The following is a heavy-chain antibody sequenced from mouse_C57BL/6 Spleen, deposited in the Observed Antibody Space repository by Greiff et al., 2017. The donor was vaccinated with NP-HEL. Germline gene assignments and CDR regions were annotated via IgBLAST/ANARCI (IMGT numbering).Heavy chain of an antibody. CDR2: INPNNGGT. Sequence: EVQLQQSGPELVKPGASVKISCKASGYTFTDYYMNWVKQSHGKSLEWIGDINPNNGGTSYNQKFKGKATLTVDKSSSTAYMELRSLTSEDSAVYYCAFYYGSSFSYAMDYWGQGTSVTVSS. CDR1: GYTFTDYY. J-gene: IGHJ4*01. D-gene: IGHD1-1*01. V-gene: IGHV1-26*01. CDR3: AFYYGSSFSYAMDY.